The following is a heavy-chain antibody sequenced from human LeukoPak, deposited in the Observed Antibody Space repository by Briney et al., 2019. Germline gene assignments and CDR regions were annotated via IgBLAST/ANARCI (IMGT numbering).Heavy chain of an antibody. CDR1: GFTFSSYA. D-gene: IGHD3-10*01. CDR2: ISGSGGST. CDR3: AKSGFGSVETYFDY. V-gene: IGHV3-23*01. J-gene: IGHJ4*02. Sequence: GGLRLSCAASGFTFSSYAMNWVRQAPGKGLEWVSAISGSGGSTYYADSVKGRFTISRDNSKNTLYLQMNSLRAEDTAVYYCAKSGFGSVETYFDYWGQGTLVTVSS.